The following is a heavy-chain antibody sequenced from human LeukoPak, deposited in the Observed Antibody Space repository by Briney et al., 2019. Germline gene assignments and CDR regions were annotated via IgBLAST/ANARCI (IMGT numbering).Heavy chain of an antibody. Sequence: GGTLRLSCAASGFTFSSYGMSWVRQAPGKGLEWVSAISGSGGSTYYADSVKGRFTISRDNSKNTLYLQMNSLRAEDTAVYYCAKDSLNWFGESISWGQGTLVTVSS. D-gene: IGHD3-10*01. CDR1: GFTFSSYG. J-gene: IGHJ5*02. V-gene: IGHV3-23*01. CDR3: AKDSLNWFGESIS. CDR2: ISGSGGST.